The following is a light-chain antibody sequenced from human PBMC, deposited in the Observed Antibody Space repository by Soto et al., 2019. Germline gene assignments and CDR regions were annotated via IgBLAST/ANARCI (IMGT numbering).Light chain of an antibody. Sequence: EIVLTQSPGTLSLSPGERATLSCRASQTVTRNYLAWYQQKPGQAPRLLIDDASSRATGIPDRFSGSGSGTDFTLTISRLDPEDFAVYYCQQCAHAPITFGQGTRLEMK. CDR2: DAS. J-gene: IGKJ5*01. V-gene: IGKV3-20*01. CDR1: QTVTRNY. CDR3: QQCAHAPIT.